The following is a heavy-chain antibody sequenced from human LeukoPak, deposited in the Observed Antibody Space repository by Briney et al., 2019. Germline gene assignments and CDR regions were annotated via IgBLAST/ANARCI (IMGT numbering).Heavy chain of an antibody. J-gene: IGHJ3*02. CDR1: GFTFSSYE. Sequence: GGSLRLSCAASGFTFSSYEMNWVRQAPGKGLEWVSYISSGGSTVHYADSVKGRFTISRDNAKNSLFLQMNSPTAEDTAVYYCARVIIVGATGIWGQGTMVTVSS. V-gene: IGHV3-48*03. CDR2: ISSGGSTV. CDR3: ARVIIVGATGI. D-gene: IGHD1-26*01.